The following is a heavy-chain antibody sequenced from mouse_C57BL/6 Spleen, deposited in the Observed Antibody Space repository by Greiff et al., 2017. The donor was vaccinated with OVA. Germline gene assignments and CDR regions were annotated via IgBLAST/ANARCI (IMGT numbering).Heavy chain of an antibody. V-gene: IGHV1-81*01. CDR1: GYTFTSYG. D-gene: IGHD1-1*01. CDR3: ARSHYYGSKGAMDY. CDR2: IYPRSGNT. J-gene: IGHJ4*01. Sequence: VQLQQSGAELARPGASVKLSCKASGYTFTSYGISWVKQRTGQGLEWIGEIYPRSGNTYYNEKFKGKATLTADKSSSTAYMELRSLTSEDSAVYFCARSHYYGSKGAMDYWGQGTSVTVSS.